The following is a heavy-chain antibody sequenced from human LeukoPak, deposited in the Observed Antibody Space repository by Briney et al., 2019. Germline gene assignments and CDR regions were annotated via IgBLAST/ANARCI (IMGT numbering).Heavy chain of an antibody. CDR3: ARDLGYCTSTSCSRQWFDP. Sequence: APVKVSCKASGYTFTSNGISWVRQAPGQGLEWMGWISTYNGNTNYAQKFRDRVTMTTDTSTSTVYMELRSLGSDDTAVYYCARDLGYCTSTSCSRQWFDPWGQGTLVTVSS. CDR1: GYTFTSNG. J-gene: IGHJ5*02. D-gene: IGHD2-2*01. V-gene: IGHV1-18*01. CDR2: ISTYNGNT.